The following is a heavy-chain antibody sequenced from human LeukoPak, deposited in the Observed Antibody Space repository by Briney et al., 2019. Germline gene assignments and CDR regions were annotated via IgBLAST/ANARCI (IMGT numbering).Heavy chain of an antibody. V-gene: IGHV4-61*01. CDR2: IYYSGST. D-gene: IGHD2-21*02. CDR3: ARVNCGGDCYSTRGDWFDP. Sequence: SETLSLTCTVSGGSVSSGIYYWTWIRQPPRKGLEWIGYIYYSGSTNYSPSLKSRVTISVDTSKNQFSLKLSSVTAADTAVYYCARVNCGGDCYSTRGDWFDPWGQGTLLTVSS. J-gene: IGHJ5*02. CDR1: GGSVSSGIYY.